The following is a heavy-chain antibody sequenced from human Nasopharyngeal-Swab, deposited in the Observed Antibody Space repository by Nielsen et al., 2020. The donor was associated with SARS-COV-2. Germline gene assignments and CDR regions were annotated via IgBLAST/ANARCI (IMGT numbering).Heavy chain of an antibody. CDR2: ISGSGGST. Sequence: VRPMPGKGLEWVSAISGSGGSTYYADSVKGRFTISRDNSKNTLYLQMNSLRAEDTAVYYCAKREITMVRGVIGYFDYWGQGTLVTVSS. CDR3: AKREITMVRGVIGYFDY. V-gene: IGHV3-23*01. D-gene: IGHD3-10*01. J-gene: IGHJ4*02.